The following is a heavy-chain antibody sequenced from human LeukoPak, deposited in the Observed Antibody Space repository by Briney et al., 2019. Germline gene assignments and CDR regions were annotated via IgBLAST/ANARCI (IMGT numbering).Heavy chain of an antibody. J-gene: IGHJ4*02. CDR2: ISGSGGST. CDR3: ATQGGSGEYYFDY. Sequence: GGTLRLSCAASGFTFSSYGMSWVRQAPGKGLEWVSAISGSGGSTYYADSVKGRFTISRDNSKSTLYLQMNSLRAEDTAVYYCATQGGSGEYYFDYWGQGTLVTVSS. CDR1: GFTFSSYG. V-gene: IGHV3-23*01. D-gene: IGHD3-10*01.